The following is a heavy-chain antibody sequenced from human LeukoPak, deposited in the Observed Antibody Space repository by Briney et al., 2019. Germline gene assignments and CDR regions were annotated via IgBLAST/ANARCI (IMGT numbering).Heavy chain of an antibody. CDR1: GYTFTSYG. CDR3: AREEYYYDSSGSWY. CDR2: IIPIFGTA. Sequence: GASVKVSCKASGYTFTSYGISWVRQAPGQGLEWMGGIIPIFGTANYAQKFQGRVTITADESTSTAYMELSSLRSEDTAVYYCAREEYYYDSSGSWYWGQGTLVTVSS. J-gene: IGHJ4*02. V-gene: IGHV1-69*13. D-gene: IGHD3-22*01.